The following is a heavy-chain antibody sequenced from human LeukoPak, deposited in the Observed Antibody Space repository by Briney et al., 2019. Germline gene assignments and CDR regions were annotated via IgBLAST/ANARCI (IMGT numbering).Heavy chain of an antibody. CDR2: IYYSGST. D-gene: IGHD1-26*01. CDR3: ARSHAYSGSYYPTQH. CDR1: GGSISSYY. Sequence: PSETLSLTCTVSGGSISSYYWSWIRQPPGRGLEWIGYIYYSGSTNYNPSLKSRVTISVDTSKNQFSLELSSVTAADTAVYYCARSHAYSGSYYPTQHWGQGTLVTVSS. V-gene: IGHV4-59*01. J-gene: IGHJ1*01.